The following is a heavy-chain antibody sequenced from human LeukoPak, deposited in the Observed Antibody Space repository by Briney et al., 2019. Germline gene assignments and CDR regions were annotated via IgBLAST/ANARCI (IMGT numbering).Heavy chain of an antibody. CDR3: ARRSGSYFPYFDY. CDR2: IYYSGST. D-gene: IGHD1-26*01. J-gene: IGHJ4*02. V-gene: IGHV4-59*12. CDR1: GGSISSYY. Sequence: SETLSLTCTVSGGSISSYYWSWIRQPPGKGLEWIGYIYYSGSTNYNPSLKSRVTISVDTSKNQFSLKLSSVTAADTAVYYCARRSGSYFPYFDYWGQGTLVTVSS.